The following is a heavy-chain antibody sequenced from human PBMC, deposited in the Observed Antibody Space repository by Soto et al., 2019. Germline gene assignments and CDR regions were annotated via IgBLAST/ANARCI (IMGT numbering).Heavy chain of an antibody. CDR3: ARGPEYYDSSGYYHDY. CDR2: INPSGGST. J-gene: IGHJ4*02. D-gene: IGHD3-22*01. CDR1: GYTFTSYY. Sequence: QVQLVQSGAEVKKPGASVKVSCKASGYTFTSYYMHWVRQAPGQGLEWMGIINPSGGSTSYAQKFQGRVTMTRDTSTSTVYMELSSLRSEDTAVYYCARGPEYYDSSGYYHDYWGQGTMVTVSS. V-gene: IGHV1-46*01.